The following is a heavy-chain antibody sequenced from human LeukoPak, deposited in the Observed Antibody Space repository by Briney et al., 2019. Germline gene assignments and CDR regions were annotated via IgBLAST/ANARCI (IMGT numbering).Heavy chain of an antibody. CDR3: AREPSSGNYFDY. V-gene: IGHV4-30-2*01. CDR2: IYHSGST. J-gene: IGHJ4*02. CDR1: GVSISSSSYY. D-gene: IGHD3-10*01. Sequence: SETLSLTCTVSGVSISSSSYYWSWNRQPPGKGLEWIGYIYHSGSTYYNPSLKSRVTISVDTSKNQFSLKLSSVTAADTAVYYCAREPSSGNYFDYWGQGTLVTVSS.